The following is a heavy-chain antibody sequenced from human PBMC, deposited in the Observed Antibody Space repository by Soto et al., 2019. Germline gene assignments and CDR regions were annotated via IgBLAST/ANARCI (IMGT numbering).Heavy chain of an antibody. D-gene: IGHD6-13*01. J-gene: IGHJ4*02. CDR3: ARVHSSSYHYFDY. CDR2: MNSDGSTT. Sequence: PGESLKISCAASGFTFSPFWRHWVRQAPGKGLEWVSHMNSDGSTTLYADSVKGRFTISRDNAKNTLYLQMNSLRAEDTAVYYCARVHSSSYHYFDYWGQGTVVTVSS. V-gene: IGHV3-74*01. CDR1: GFTFSPFW.